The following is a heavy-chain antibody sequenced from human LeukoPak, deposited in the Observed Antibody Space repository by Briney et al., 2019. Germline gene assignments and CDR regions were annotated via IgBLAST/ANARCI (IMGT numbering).Heavy chain of an antibody. Sequence: ASVKVSCKASGGTFSSYAISWVRQAPGQGLEWMGGIIPIFGTANYAQKFQGRVTITADKSTSTAYMELSSLRSEDTAVYYCARDRRWGSSSFFDYWGQGTLVTVSS. D-gene: IGHD6-6*01. V-gene: IGHV1-69*06. J-gene: IGHJ4*02. CDR1: GGTFSSYA. CDR3: ARDRRWGSSSFFDY. CDR2: IIPIFGTA.